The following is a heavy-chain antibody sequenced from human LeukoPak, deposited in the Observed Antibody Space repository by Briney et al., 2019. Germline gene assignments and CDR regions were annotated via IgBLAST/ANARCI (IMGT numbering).Heavy chain of an antibody. D-gene: IGHD2-2*01. V-gene: IGHV3-21*01. CDR1: GFTFSSYS. Sequence: PGGSLRLSCAASGFTFSSYSMNWVRQAPGKGLEWVTSISSSSSYIYYADSVKGRFTISRDNAKNSLYLQMNSLRAEDTAVYYCARDFYCSSTSCPDYWGQGTLVTVSS. J-gene: IGHJ4*02. CDR2: ISSSSSYI. CDR3: ARDFYCSSTSCPDY.